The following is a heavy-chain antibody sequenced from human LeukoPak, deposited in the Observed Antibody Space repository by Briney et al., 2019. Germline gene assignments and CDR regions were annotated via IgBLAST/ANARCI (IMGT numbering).Heavy chain of an antibody. CDR3: ASGDYYDSNGYYSFLAFDI. CDR1: GFTFSSYW. CDR2: INTDGSST. D-gene: IGHD3-22*01. J-gene: IGHJ3*02. Sequence: GGSLRLSCAASGFTFSSYWMHWVRQAPGKGLVWVSRINTDGSSTSYADSVKGRFTISRDNAKNTLYLQMNSLRAEDTAVYYCASGDYYDSNGYYSFLAFDIWGQGTMVTVSS. V-gene: IGHV3-74*01.